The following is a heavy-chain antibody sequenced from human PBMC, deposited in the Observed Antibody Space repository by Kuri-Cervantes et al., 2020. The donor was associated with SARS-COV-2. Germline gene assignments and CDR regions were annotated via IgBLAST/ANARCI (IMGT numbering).Heavy chain of an antibody. CDR1: GYSISSGYY. V-gene: IGHV4-38-2*02. CDR2: IYHSGST. J-gene: IGHJ6*02. D-gene: IGHD1/OR15-1a*01. Sequence: SETLSLTCTVSGYSISSGYYWGWIRQPPGKGLEWIGSIYHSGSTYYNPSLKSRVTMSVDTSKDQFSLKLSSVTAADTAVYYCARGGTSGYYYYGMDVWGQGTTVTVSS. CDR3: ARGGTSGYYYYGMDV.